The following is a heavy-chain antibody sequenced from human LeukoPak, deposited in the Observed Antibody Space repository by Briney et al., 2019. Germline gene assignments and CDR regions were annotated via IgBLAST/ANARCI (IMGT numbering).Heavy chain of an antibody. V-gene: IGHV4-39*01. CDR3: ARQTGSGLFILP. CDR2: IYYSGNT. J-gene: IGHJ4*02. D-gene: IGHD3/OR15-3a*01. Sequence: SETLPLTCTISGGSISSNSYYWGWIRQPPGKGLKWIGSIYYSGNTYYNASLKSQVSISIDTSKNQFSLRLTSVTAADTAVYYCARQTGSGLFILPGGQGTLVTVSS. CDR1: GGSISSNSYY.